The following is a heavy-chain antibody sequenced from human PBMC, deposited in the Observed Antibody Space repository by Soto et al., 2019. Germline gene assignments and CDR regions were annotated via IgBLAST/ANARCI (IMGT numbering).Heavy chain of an antibody. Sequence: EVQLVESGGGLVQPGGSLRLSCAASGFTFSSHWMHWVRQTPGKGPVWVSRISGDGSSTKYADSVKGRFTIARDNAKNTLFLQMSSLRAEDTAVYYCAREVIAAVGTIRWFDPWGQGTLVTVSS. CDR2: ISGDGSST. CDR3: AREVIAAVGTIRWFDP. D-gene: IGHD6-25*01. J-gene: IGHJ5*02. V-gene: IGHV3-74*03. CDR1: GFTFSSHW.